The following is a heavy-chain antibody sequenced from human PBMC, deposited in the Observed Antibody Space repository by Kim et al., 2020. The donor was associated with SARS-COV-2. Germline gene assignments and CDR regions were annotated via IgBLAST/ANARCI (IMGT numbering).Heavy chain of an antibody. V-gene: IGHV4-31*03. D-gene: IGHD6-13*01. J-gene: IGHJ4*02. CDR3: ARDNIAAAGTGFDY. CDR2: IYYSGST. CDR1: GGSISSGGYY. Sequence: SETLSLTCTVSGGSISSGGYYWSWIRQHPGKGLEWIGYIYYSGSTYYNPYLKSRVTISVDTSKNQFSLKLSSVTAADTAVYYCARDNIAAAGTGFDYWGQGTLVTVSS.